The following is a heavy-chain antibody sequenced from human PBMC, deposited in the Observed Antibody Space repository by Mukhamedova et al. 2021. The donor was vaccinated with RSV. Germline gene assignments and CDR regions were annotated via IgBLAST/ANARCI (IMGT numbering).Heavy chain of an antibody. D-gene: IGHD2-2*01. CDR3: VRERSSTSERIPFDY. V-gene: IGHV3-48*03. CDR2: ITASGRTI. Sequence: VRQAPGKGLEWVSYITASGRTIYYADSVKGRFTISRDNAKNSLYLQMNSLRGEDTAAYYCVRERSSTSERIPFDYWGQGTLVSV. J-gene: IGHJ4*02.